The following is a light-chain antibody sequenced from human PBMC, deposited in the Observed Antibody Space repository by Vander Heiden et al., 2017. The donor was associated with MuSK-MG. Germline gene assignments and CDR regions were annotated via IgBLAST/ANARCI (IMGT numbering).Light chain of an antibody. CDR3: HQYDSTPYT. Sequence: DIVMTQSPDSLVVSLGERATINCKSSQSVLYSSNNKNYLAWYQQKPGQPPKLLIYWASSRESGVPDRFRGSGSGTDFTLTISSLQAEDVAVYYCHQYDSTPYTFGQGTKLEIK. CDR1: QSVLYSSNNKNY. V-gene: IGKV4-1*01. J-gene: IGKJ2*01. CDR2: WAS.